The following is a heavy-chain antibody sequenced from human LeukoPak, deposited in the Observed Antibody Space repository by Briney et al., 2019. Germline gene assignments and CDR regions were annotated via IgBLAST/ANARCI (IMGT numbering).Heavy chain of an antibody. CDR1: GGSISSSSYY. Sequence: SETLSLTCTVSGGSISSSSYYWGWIRQPPGKGLEWIGSIYYSGSTYYNPSLKSRVTISVDTSKNQFSLKLSSVTAADTAVYYCARGLNTAMVTEEAGYYFDYWGQGTLVTVSS. D-gene: IGHD5-18*01. CDR2: IYYSGST. CDR3: ARGLNTAMVTEEAGYYFDY. V-gene: IGHV4-39*07. J-gene: IGHJ4*02.